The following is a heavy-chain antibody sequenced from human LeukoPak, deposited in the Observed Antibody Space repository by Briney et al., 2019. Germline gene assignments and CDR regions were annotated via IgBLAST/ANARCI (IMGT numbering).Heavy chain of an antibody. Sequence: GGSLRLSCAASGFTFATHAMSWVRQAPGKGLEWLSAISGGGGRTYYGDSVKSRFTISRDNSKNTMYLEMNSLRAEDTAVYYCAKDDLLYDAAHYFDYWGQGTLVTVSS. CDR1: GFTFATHA. CDR2: ISGGGGRT. J-gene: IGHJ4*02. CDR3: AKDDLLYDAAHYFDY. V-gene: IGHV3-23*01. D-gene: IGHD3-22*01.